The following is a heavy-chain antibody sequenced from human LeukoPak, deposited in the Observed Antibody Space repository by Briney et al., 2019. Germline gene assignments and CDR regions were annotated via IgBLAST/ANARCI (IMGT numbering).Heavy chain of an antibody. J-gene: IGHJ4*02. Sequence: SETLSLTCSVSDDSITMYYWTWIRQPPGKGLEWIGYIYYSGSTNYNPSLKSRVTISVDTSKNQFSLKLSSVTAADTAVYYCAREGITFGGVIVLFDYWGQGTLVTVSS. CDR2: IYYSGST. D-gene: IGHD3-16*02. V-gene: IGHV4-59*01. CDR1: DDSITMYY. CDR3: AREGITFGGVIVLFDY.